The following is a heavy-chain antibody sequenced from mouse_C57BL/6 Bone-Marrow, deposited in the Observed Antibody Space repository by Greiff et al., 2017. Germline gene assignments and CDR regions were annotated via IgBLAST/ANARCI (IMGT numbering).Heavy chain of an antibody. CDR2: IYPGSGYT. CDR3: AEGPGAMDY. D-gene: IGHD3-3*01. Sequence: VQLQQSGPELVKPGASVKISCKASGYSFTSYYIPWVKQRPGQGLEWIGWIYPGSGYTKYNEKFKGKATLTADTSSSTAYMQLSSLTSEDSAVYYCAEGPGAMDYWGQGTSVTVSS. CDR1: GYSFTSYY. J-gene: IGHJ4*01. V-gene: IGHV1-66*01.